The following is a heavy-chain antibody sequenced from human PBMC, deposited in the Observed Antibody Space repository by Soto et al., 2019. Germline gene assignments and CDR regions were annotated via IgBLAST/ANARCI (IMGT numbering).Heavy chain of an antibody. J-gene: IGHJ4*02. CDR2: IYYSGST. CDR1: GGSISSGGYY. CDR3: ARGGDWQFDY. V-gene: IGHV4-31*03. D-gene: IGHD2-21*02. Sequence: PSETLSLTCTVSGGSISSGGYYWSWIRQHSGRGLEWIGYIYYSGSTNYNPSLKSRVTISADTSKNQVSLELSSMTAADTAVYYCARGGDWQFDYWGQGTLVTVSS.